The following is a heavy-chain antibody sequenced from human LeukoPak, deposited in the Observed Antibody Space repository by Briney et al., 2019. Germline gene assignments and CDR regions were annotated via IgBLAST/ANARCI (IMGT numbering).Heavy chain of an antibody. Sequence: GGSLRLSCVASGFTFSSYAMHWVRQAPGKGLEWVAVISYDGSNKYYADSVKGRFTISRDNSKNTLYLQMNSLRAEDTAVYYCARVNRGIAAFDYWGQGTLVTVSS. CDR3: ARVNRGIAAFDY. D-gene: IGHD6-13*01. V-gene: IGHV3-30-3*01. CDR1: GFTFSSYA. J-gene: IGHJ4*02. CDR2: ISYDGSNK.